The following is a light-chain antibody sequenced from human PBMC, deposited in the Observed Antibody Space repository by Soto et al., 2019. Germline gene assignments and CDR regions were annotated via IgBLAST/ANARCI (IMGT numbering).Light chain of an antibody. J-gene: IGLJ2*01. CDR2: SNS. V-gene: IGLV1-44*01. CDR3: ASYGGRDDMI. Sequence: QSVLTQPPSASGTPGQRVTISCSGSRSNIGTNTINWYQHLPGTAPKVLIFSNSYRPSGVPDRFSGSKSGTSASLAISGLQSEDEADYYCASYGGRDDMIFGGGTKLTVL. CDR1: RSNIGTNT.